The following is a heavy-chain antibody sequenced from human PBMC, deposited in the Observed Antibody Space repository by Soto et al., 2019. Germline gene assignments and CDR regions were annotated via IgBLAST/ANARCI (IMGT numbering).Heavy chain of an antibody. Sequence: PSETLSLTCTVSGGSISSGDYYWSWIRQPPGKGLEWIGYIYYSGSTYYNPSLKSRVTISADTSKNQFSLKLSSVTAADTAVYYCARYLTAMAKVFYYWGQGTLVTVSS. D-gene: IGHD5-18*01. CDR3: ARYLTAMAKVFYY. J-gene: IGHJ4*02. V-gene: IGHV4-30-4*01. CDR1: GGSISSGDYY. CDR2: IYYSGST.